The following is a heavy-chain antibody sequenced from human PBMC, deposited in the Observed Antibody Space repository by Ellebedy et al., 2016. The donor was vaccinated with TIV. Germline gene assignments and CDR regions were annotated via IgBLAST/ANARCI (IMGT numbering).Heavy chain of an antibody. V-gene: IGHV3-7*01. D-gene: IGHD4-17*01. CDR3: ARAIYGASYL. CDR1: GFTFGDYA. CDR2: INEDGTKK. J-gene: IGHJ2*01. Sequence: GESLKISCTASGFTFGDYAMSWFRQAPGKGLEWVANINEDGTKKHYVDSVRGRFTISRDYAGNSLFLQMNSLGAEDTAVYYCARAIYGASYLWGRGTLVTVSS.